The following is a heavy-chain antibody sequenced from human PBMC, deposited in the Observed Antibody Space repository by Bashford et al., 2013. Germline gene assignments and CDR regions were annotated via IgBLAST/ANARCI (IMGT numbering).Heavy chain of an antibody. CDR3: ARTRDPGSTAQYFNY. D-gene: IGHD1-26*01. J-gene: IGHJ4*02. V-gene: IGHV3-7*01. Sequence: VRQAPGKGLEWVANIKQDGSEKHYVDSVKGRFTISRDNAESSLFLQMNGLRDEDTAVYYCARTRDPGSTAQYFNYWGQGSLVTVSS. CDR2: IKQDGSEK.